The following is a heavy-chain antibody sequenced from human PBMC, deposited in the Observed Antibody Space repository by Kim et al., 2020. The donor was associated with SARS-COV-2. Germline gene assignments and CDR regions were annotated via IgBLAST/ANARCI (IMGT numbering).Heavy chain of an antibody. CDR1: GFNFRGYS. CDR2: IKEDGSFE. Sequence: GGSLRLSCAASGFNFRGYSMTWVRQAPGKGLEYLANIKEDGSFEYYVDSVRGRFTISRDNAKNSLYLQMNSLRAEDTAVYYCARDGGPVPTYRLDYWGQGTLVSVPS. CDR3: ARDGGPVPTYRLDY. D-gene: IGHD4-17*01. J-gene: IGHJ4*02. V-gene: IGHV3-7*05.